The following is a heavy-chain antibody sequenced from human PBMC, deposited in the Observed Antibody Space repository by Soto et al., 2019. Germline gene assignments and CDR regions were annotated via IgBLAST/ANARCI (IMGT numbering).Heavy chain of an antibody. CDR2: ISSSSSYT. J-gene: IGHJ5*02. CDR1: GFTFSDYY. D-gene: IGHD2-15*01. V-gene: IGHV3-11*06. Sequence: PGGSLRLSCAASGFTFSDYYMSWIRQAPGKGLEWVSYISSSSSYTNYADSVKGRFTISRDNAKNSLYLQMNSLRAEDTAVYYCARVSCSGGSCYSGWFDPWGQGTLVTVSS. CDR3: ARVSCSGGSCYSGWFDP.